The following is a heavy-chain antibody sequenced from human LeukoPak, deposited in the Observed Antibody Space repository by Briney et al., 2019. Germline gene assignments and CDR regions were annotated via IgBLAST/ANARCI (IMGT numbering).Heavy chain of an antibody. CDR1: GFSFSTFG. V-gene: IGHV3-30*02. CDR3: AKDNPVLDS. J-gene: IGHJ4*02. CDR2: IPRDESNE. Sequence: PGGSLRLSCAASGFSFSTFGMHWVRQAPGKGPEWVSHIPRDESNEYHADSVKGRFTISRDTSKSTLFLQMNSLRVEDTAVYYCAKDNPVLDSWGQGTLVTVSS.